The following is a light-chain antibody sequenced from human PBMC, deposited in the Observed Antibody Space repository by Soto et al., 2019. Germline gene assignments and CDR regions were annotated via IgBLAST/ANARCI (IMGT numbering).Light chain of an antibody. CDR3: TSYTGSSTWL. V-gene: IGLV2-14*03. CDR2: DVT. Sequence: QLVLTQPASVSGSPGQSITISCTGTSSDIGGYNYVSWYQQHPGKAPKLLIYDVTNRPSGISDRFSGSKSGNSASLTISGLQAEDEADYYCTSYTGSSTWLFGGGTKLTVL. J-gene: IGLJ3*02. CDR1: SSDIGGYNY.